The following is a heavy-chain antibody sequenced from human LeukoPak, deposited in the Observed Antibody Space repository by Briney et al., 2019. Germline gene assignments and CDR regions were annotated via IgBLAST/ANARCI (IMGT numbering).Heavy chain of an antibody. V-gene: IGHV4-39*01. CDR2: IYYSGST. J-gene: IGHJ4*02. Sequence: PSETLSLTCTVSGGSISTGSYYWAWIRQPPGKGLEWLGSIYYSGSTYYNPSLKSRVTISVDTSKNQFSRKLSSVTAADTAVYHCAGRGDVVVVPADYWGQGTLVTVSS. CDR3: AGRGDVVVVPADY. CDR1: GGSISTGSYY. D-gene: IGHD2-2*01.